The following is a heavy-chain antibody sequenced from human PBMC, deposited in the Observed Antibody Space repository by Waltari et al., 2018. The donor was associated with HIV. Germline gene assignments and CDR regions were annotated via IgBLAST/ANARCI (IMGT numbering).Heavy chain of an antibody. CDR1: GGSISSFY. V-gene: IGHV4-59*01. CDR3: AGILHQLIFPLLFAH. D-gene: IGHD2-2*01. J-gene: IGHJ4*02. CDR2: VYYSGST. Sequence: QVQLQESGPGLVKPSETLSLTCTVSGGSISSFYWSWIRQPPGKGLEWIGYVYYSGSTNYHPSLKSRVTVSVDTSKNQVSLRLSSVSAADTAVYYCAGILHQLIFPLLFAHWGQGTLVTVSP.